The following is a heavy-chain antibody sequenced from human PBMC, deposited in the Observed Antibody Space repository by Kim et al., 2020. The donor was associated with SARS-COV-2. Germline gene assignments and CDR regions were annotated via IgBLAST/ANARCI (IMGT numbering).Heavy chain of an antibody. V-gene: IGHV3-43*01. D-gene: IGHD3-10*01. CDR3: AKDSYYGSGSPYYFEF. Sequence: SVKGRFTISRDNSKNSLYLQMNSLRTEDTALYYCAKDSYYGSGSPYYFEFWGQGTLVTVSS. J-gene: IGHJ4*02.